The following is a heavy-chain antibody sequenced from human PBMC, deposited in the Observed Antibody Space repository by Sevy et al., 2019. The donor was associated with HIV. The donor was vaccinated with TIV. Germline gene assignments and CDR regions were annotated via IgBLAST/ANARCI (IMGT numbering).Heavy chain of an antibody. CDR2: MSANSGNT. CDR3: ARFRSTSYYHYYATDV. J-gene: IGHJ6*02. V-gene: IGHV1-8*01. CDR1: GYTFTTYD. Sequence: ASVKVSCRASGYTFTTYDINWVRQATGQGLEWMGWMSANSGNTGYTQRFQGRITMTRDTATRTAYMELSSLRAEDTAVYYCARFRSTSYYHYYATDVWGQGTTVTVSS. D-gene: IGHD2-2*01.